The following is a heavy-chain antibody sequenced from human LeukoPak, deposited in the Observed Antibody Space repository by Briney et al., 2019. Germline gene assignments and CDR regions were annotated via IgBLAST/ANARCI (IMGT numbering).Heavy chain of an antibody. J-gene: IGHJ4*02. CDR1: GGSISSSSYY. V-gene: IGHV4-39*01. D-gene: IGHD6-19*01. CDR3: ARRGSYSSGWNFDY. Sequence: SETLSLTCTVSGGSISSSSYYWVWIRQPPGKGLEGIGSIYYSGSTYYNPSLKSRVTISVDTSKNQFSLKLSSVTAADTAVYYCARRGSYSSGWNFDYWGQGALVTVSS. CDR2: IYYSGST.